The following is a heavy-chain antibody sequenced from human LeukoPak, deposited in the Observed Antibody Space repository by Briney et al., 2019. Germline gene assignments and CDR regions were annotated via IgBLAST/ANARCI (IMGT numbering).Heavy chain of an antibody. CDR2: ISSSGSTI. J-gene: IGHJ6*03. CDR1: GFTFSYYY. CDR3: ARAGSYYYMDV. V-gene: IGHV3-11*01. Sequence: GGSLRLSCAASGFTFSYYYMSWIRQAPGKGVEGVSYISSSGSTIYYADSVKGRFTISRDNAKNSLYLQMNSLRAEDTAVYYCARAGSYYYMDVWGKGTTVTISS.